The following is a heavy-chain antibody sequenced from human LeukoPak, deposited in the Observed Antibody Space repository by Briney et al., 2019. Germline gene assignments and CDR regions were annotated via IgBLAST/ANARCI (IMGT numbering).Heavy chain of an antibody. D-gene: IGHD6-19*01. CDR3: ARSRGAGPGAYFDY. CDR2: ISNSGSYT. Sequence: PGRSLRLSCAASGFTLSDEYMSWIRQASGKGLERVSYISNSGSYTDYADSVKGRFTISRDNAKNSLYLQMNSLRAEDTAVYYCARSRGAGPGAYFDYWGQGTLITVSS. CDR1: GFTLSDEY. J-gene: IGHJ4*02. V-gene: IGHV3-11*03.